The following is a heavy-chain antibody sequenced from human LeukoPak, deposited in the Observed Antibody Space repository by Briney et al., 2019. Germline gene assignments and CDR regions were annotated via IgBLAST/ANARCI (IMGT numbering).Heavy chain of an antibody. CDR2: ISWNSGSI. J-gene: IGHJ3*02. D-gene: IGHD1-26*01. CDR1: GFTFDDYA. V-gene: IGHV3-9*01. Sequence: PGRSLRLSCAASGFTFDDYAMHWVRQAPGKGLEWVSGISWNSGSIGYADSVKGRFTISRDNAKNSLYLQMNSLRAEDTALYYRAKSLSRELLYAFDIWGQGTMVTVSS. CDR3: AKSLSRELLYAFDI.